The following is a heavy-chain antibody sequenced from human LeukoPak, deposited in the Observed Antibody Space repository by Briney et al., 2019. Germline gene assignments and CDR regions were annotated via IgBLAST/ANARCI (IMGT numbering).Heavy chain of an antibody. J-gene: IGHJ4*02. V-gene: IGHV3-48*03. Sequence: GGSLRLSCAASGFXFSSYAIRWVRQAPGKGLEWISYISGSGSTTYFADSVKGRFTISRDNAKNSMYLQMNSLRAEDTAIYYCARGYCSGGRCHFDYWGQGTLVTVSS. CDR2: ISGSGSTT. CDR1: GFXFSSYA. CDR3: ARGYCSGGRCHFDY. D-gene: IGHD2-15*01.